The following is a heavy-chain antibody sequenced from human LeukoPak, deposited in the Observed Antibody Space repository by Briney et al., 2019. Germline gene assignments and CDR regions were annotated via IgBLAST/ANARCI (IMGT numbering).Heavy chain of an antibody. D-gene: IGHD2-2*01. J-gene: IGHJ4*02. V-gene: IGHV3-23*01. CDR2: ISGSGGST. Sequence: GGSLRLSCAASGFTFSSYAMSWVRQAPGKGLEWVSAISGSGGSTYYADSVKGRFTISRDNSKNTLYLQMNSPRAEDTAVYYCAKDPRYCSSTSCPIGGFDYWGQGTLVTVSS. CDR3: AKDPRYCSSTSCPIGGFDY. CDR1: GFTFSSYA.